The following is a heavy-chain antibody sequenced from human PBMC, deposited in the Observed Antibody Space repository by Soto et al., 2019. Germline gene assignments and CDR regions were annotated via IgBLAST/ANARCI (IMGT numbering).Heavy chain of an antibody. CDR1: GFTFGNYW. J-gene: IGHJ3*02. CDR2: IKGDGSAK. D-gene: IGHD6-25*01. V-gene: IGHV3-7*05. Sequence: EVQLVESGGGLVQPGGSLRLSCAASGFTFGNYWMTWVRQAPGKGLEWVANIKGDGSAKYYLDSVRGRFTVSRDNAENSLFLQMNILRAEDTALYYCARDVSPGSSGYYLEAFDIWGQGTMVTVS. CDR3: ARDVSPGSSGYYLEAFDI.